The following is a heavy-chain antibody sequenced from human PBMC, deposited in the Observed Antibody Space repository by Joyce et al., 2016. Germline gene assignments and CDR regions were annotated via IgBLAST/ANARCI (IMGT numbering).Heavy chain of an antibody. Sequence: QVLLVQSGAEVKKPGSSVKVSCKAPGVTFKNYALSWVRQAPSQGLEWMGGIMPAFGAEHYAQKFHGRRTIIAVDSTSTAYMELSSLRPEDTAIYYCVRGDAARGFGGGDYNYYYGMDVWGHGTTVTVSS. CDR1: GVTFKNYA. CDR2: IMPAFGAE. J-gene: IGHJ6*02. CDR3: VRGDAARGFGGGDYNYYYGMDV. V-gene: IGHV1-69*01. D-gene: IGHD3-16*01.